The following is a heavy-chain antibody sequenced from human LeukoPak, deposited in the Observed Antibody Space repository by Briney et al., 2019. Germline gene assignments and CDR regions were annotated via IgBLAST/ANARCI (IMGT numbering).Heavy chain of an antibody. V-gene: IGHV1-18*01. CDR2: ISAYNGNT. J-gene: IGHJ5*02. D-gene: IGHD6-13*01. CDR1: GYTFTSYG. Sequence: ASVKVSCKASGYTFTSYGISWVRQAPGQGLEWMGWISAYNGNTNYAQKLQGRVTMTTDTSTSTAYMELRSLRSDDTAVYYCAREVVAAAGSTGFDPWGQGTLVTASS. CDR3: AREVVAAAGSTGFDP.